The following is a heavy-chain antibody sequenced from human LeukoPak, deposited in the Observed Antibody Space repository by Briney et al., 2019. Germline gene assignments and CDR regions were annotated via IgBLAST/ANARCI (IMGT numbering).Heavy chain of an antibody. CDR1: GVTFSSYS. CDR3: ARGVAAGYGDSDAFDV. Sequence: SGTLTLTCTASGVTFSSYSWSWIRQPAGKGLEWIGRIYASGTTNYNPSLKSRVTMSVDTSKNQFSLKLTSVTAADTAVYYCARGVAAGYGDSDAFDVWGQGTMVTVSS. D-gene: IGHD4-17*01. CDR2: IYASGTT. V-gene: IGHV4-4*07. J-gene: IGHJ3*01.